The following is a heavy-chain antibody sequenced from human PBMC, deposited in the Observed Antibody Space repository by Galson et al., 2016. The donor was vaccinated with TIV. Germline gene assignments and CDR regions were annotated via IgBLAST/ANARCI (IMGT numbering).Heavy chain of an antibody. CDR2: IIPIFNTA. Sequence: SVKVSCKASGGTSRSYAISWVRQAPGQGLEWMGGIIPIFNTAKYAQKFQGRVTVTTDESTSTAYMELSSLRVEDTAVYYCARASHIVVAIDSQGAFDIWGQGTVVTVSS. CDR3: ARASHIVVAIDSQGAFDI. V-gene: IGHV1-69*05. J-gene: IGHJ3*02. D-gene: IGHD2-21*01. CDR1: GGTSRSYA.